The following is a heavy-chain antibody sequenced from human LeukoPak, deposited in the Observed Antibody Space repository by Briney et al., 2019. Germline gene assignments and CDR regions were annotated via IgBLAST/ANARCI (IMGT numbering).Heavy chain of an antibody. CDR2: IHSDGSST. V-gene: IGHV3-74*01. Sequence: GGSLRLSCVASGFTFSTYWMHWVRQAPGKGLVWVARIHSDGSSTTYADSVKGRFTISRDNAKNSLYLQMNSLRAEDTAVYYCARDEEGYCGGDCYFDYWGQGTLVTVSS. CDR1: GFTFSTYW. J-gene: IGHJ4*02. CDR3: ARDEEGYCGGDCYFDY. D-gene: IGHD2-21*02.